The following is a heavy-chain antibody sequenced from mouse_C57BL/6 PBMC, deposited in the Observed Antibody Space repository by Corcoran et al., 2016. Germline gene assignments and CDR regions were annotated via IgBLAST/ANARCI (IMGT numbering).Heavy chain of an antibody. CDR2: INPNNGGT. Sequence: EVQLQQSGPELVKPGASVKMSCKASGYTFTDYNMHWVKQSHGKSLEWIGYINPNNGGTSYNQKFKGKATLTVNKSSSTAYMELRSLTSEDSAVYYCAKLGESYWYFDVWGTGTTVTVSS. V-gene: IGHV1-22*01. J-gene: IGHJ1*03. CDR3: AKLGESYWYFDV. CDR1: GYTFTDYN. D-gene: IGHD4-1*01.